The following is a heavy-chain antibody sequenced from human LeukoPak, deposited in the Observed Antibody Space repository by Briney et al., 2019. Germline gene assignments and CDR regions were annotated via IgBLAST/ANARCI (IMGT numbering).Heavy chain of an antibody. CDR1: GFTFSSYS. J-gene: IGHJ4*02. D-gene: IGHD5-24*01. CDR3: ARDDDGYGFY. V-gene: IGHV3-74*01. CDR2: INSGGSST. Sequence: PGGSLRLSCAASGFTFSSYSMNWVRQAPGKGLEWVSRINSGGSSTSYADSVKGRFTISRDNAKNTLYLQMNSLRAEDTAVYYCARDDDGYGFYWGQGTLVTVSS.